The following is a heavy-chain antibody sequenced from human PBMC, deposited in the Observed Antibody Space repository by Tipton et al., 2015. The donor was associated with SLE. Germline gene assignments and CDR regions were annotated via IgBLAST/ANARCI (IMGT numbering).Heavy chain of an antibody. V-gene: IGHV4-4*07. D-gene: IGHD1-26*01. J-gene: IGHJ3*02. CDR2: IYSSGSP. CDR3: ARPIVGVAAFHI. CDR1: GGSISGFY. Sequence: TLSLTCTVSGGSISGFYWSWIRQPDGKGLEWIGRIYSSGSPNYNPSLKSRVTMSVDTSKNQFSLKLSSVTAADTAVYFCARPIVGVAAFHIWGSGTMVTVSS.